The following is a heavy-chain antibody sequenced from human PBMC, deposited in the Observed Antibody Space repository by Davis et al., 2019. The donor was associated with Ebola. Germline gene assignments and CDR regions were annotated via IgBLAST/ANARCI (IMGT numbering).Heavy chain of an antibody. Sequence: ASVKVSCKASGYTFTSHGISWVRQAPGQRLEWMGLINVAKGNTKYSQKFQGRVTMTRDTSAGTAYMEMNSLTSEDTAVYYCARTFVGGWLFDYWGQGTLVTVSS. V-gene: IGHV1-3*01. CDR1: GYTFTSHG. CDR3: ARTFVGGWLFDY. J-gene: IGHJ4*02. CDR2: INVAKGNT. D-gene: IGHD1-26*01.